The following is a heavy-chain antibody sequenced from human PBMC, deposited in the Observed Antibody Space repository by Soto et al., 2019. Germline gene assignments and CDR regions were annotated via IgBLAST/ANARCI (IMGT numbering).Heavy chain of an antibody. CDR3: VRNGAYAREY. J-gene: IGHJ4*02. CDR1: GGSITNDW. Sequence: QVQLQESGPGLVKPSGTLSLTCDVSGGSITNDWWSWVRQPPGEGLEWIGEIYHSGNTNYNPSLKSRVTISIDKAKNQFFLNVSSVTDADTAVYYCVRNGAYAREYWGQGSLVSVSS. CDR2: IYHSGNT. D-gene: IGHD4-17*01. V-gene: IGHV4-4*02.